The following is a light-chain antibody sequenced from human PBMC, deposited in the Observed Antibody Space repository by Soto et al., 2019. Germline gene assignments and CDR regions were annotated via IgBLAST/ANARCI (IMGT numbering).Light chain of an antibody. J-gene: IGLJ3*02. CDR2: LNSDGSH. CDR3: QTWGTGSHGV. Sequence: QSVLTQSPSASASLGASVKLTCTLSSGHSSYAIAWHQQQPEKAPRYLMKLNSDGSHSKGDGIPDRFSGSSSGAERYLTIASLQSEDEADYYCQTWGTGSHGVFGGGTKLTVL. V-gene: IGLV4-69*01. CDR1: SGHSSYA.